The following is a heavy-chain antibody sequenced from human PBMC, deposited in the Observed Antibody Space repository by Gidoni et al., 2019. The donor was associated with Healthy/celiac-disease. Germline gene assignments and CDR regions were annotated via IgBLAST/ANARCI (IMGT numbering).Heavy chain of an antibody. Sequence: EVQLLEAGGGLVQPGGSLRLSWAAYGFTFSSYAMSWVRQAPGKGLEWVSAISGSGGSTYYADSVKGRFTISRDNSKNTLYLQMNSLRAEDTAVYYCAKGRSGWSFDYWGQGTLVTVSS. D-gene: IGHD6-19*01. V-gene: IGHV3-23*01. J-gene: IGHJ4*02. CDR1: GFTFSSYA. CDR3: AKGRSGWSFDY. CDR2: ISGSGGST.